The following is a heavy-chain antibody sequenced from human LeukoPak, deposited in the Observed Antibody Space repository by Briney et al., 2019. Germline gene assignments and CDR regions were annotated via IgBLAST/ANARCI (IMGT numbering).Heavy chain of an antibody. D-gene: IGHD1-14*01. V-gene: IGHV3-7*01. CDR2: IKPDGSER. CDR1: GLTFSQSW. Sequence: GGSLRLSCAASGLTFSQSWMSWVRQPPGKGLEWVASIKPDGSERYYVDPVKGRFTISRDNANNSLYLQMNSLRVEDTAVYYCTRGITTSDYWGQGTLVTVSS. J-gene: IGHJ4*02. CDR3: TRGITTSDY.